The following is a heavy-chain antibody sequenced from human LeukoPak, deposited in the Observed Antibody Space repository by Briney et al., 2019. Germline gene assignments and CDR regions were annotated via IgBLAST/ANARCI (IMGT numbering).Heavy chain of an antibody. CDR3: AKGSSSSPDY. CDR2: INGDGSTT. V-gene: IGHV3-74*01. J-gene: IGHJ4*02. D-gene: IGHD2-2*01. CDR1: GFTFSNNW. Sequence: GGSLRLSCAASGFTFSNNWMHWVRQAPGKGLVWVSRINGDGSTTAYADSVKGRFTISRDNAKNTLYLRMSSLRAEDTAVYYCAKGSSSSPDYWGPGTLVTVSS.